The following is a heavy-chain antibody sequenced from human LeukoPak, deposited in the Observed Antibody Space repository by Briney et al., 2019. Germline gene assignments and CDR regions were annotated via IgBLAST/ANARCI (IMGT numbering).Heavy chain of an antibody. CDR2: ITGSGESI. V-gene: IGHV3-23*01. Sequence: GGSLRLSCAASGFTFSTYAMSWVRQAPGQGLAWVSTITGSGESIYYADSVKGRVTISRDNSKNTLYLQMNSLRVEDTAVYYCAKDLCSGGSCRRYFDYWGQGTLVTVSS. J-gene: IGHJ4*02. CDR3: AKDLCSGGSCRRYFDY. CDR1: GFTFSTYA. D-gene: IGHD2-15*01.